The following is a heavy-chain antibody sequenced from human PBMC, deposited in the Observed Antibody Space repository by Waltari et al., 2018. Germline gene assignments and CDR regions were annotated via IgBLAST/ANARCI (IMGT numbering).Heavy chain of an antibody. V-gene: IGHV4-59*12. CDR2: IYYSGST. Sequence: QVQLQESGPGLVKPSETLSLTCTVSGGSISSYYWSWIRQPPGKGLEWIGYIYYSGSTNYNPSLKSRVTISVDTSKNQFSLKLSSVTAADTAVYYCARGGGSDFWSGYYNDYWGQGTLVTVSS. J-gene: IGHJ4*02. CDR1: GGSISSYY. CDR3: ARGGGSDFWSGYYNDY. D-gene: IGHD3-3*01.